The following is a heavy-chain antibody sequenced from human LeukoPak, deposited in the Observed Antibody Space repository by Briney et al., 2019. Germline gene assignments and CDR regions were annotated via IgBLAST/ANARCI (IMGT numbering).Heavy chain of an antibody. CDR2: INPNSGGT. V-gene: IGHV1-2*06. J-gene: IGHJ4*02. Sequence: ASVKVSCKASGYTFTGYYMHWVRQAPGQGLEWMRRINPNSGGTNYAQKFQGRVTMTRDTSISTAYMELSRLRSDDTAVYYCARVEGSGSYDYWGQGTLVTVSS. D-gene: IGHD1-26*01. CDR3: ARVEGSGSYDY. CDR1: GYTFTGYY.